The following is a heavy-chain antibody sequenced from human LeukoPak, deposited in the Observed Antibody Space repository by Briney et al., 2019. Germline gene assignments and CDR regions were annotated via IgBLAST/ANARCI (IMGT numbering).Heavy chain of an antibody. CDR3: ATLYDSSGYSLLDY. CDR2: I. V-gene: IGHV3-69-1*01. J-gene: IGHJ4*02. Sequence: GGSLRLSCAASGFTFDTYNFNWVRQAPGKGLEWVATIKGRFTISRDDAKNSLYLQMNSLRAEDTAVYYCATLYDSSGYSLLDYWGQGTLVTVSS. CDR1: GFTFDTYN. D-gene: IGHD3-22*01.